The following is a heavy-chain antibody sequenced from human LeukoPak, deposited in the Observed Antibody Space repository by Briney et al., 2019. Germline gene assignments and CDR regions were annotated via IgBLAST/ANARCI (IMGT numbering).Heavy chain of an antibody. Sequence: PGGSLRLSCAASGFTFSNYAMHWVRQAPGKGLEWVAVISYDGSNKYYADSVKGRFTNSRDNSKNTPYLQMNSLRVEDTAVYYCARDRGYSGDYWGRGTLVTVSS. V-gene: IGHV3-30-3*01. D-gene: IGHD1-26*01. CDR1: GFTFSNYA. CDR3: ARDRGYSGDY. J-gene: IGHJ4*02. CDR2: ISYDGSNK.